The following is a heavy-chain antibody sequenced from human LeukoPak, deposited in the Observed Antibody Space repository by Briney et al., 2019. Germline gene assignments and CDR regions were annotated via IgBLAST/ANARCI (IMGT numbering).Heavy chain of an antibody. CDR2: ISSSGSTI. Sequence: PGGSLRLSCAASGFTFSSYEMNWVRQAPGKGLEWVSYISSSGSTIYYADSVKGRFTISRDNAKNSLYLQMNSLRAEDTAVYYCARGSSMTTVTTDAFDIWGQGTMVTVSS. D-gene: IGHD4-17*01. V-gene: IGHV3-48*03. J-gene: IGHJ3*02. CDR1: GFTFSSYE. CDR3: ARGSSMTTVTTDAFDI.